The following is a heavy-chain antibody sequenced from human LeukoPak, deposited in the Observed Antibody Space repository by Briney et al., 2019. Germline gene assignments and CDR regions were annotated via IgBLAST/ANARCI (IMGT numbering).Heavy chain of an antibody. Sequence: PSETLSLTCTVSGGSISSGGYYWSWIRQHPGKGLEWIGYIYYSGSTYYNPSLKSRVTISVDTSKNQFSLKLSSVTAADTAVYYCARRPRYCSSTSCFIFDYWGQETLVTVSS. J-gene: IGHJ4*02. CDR3: ARRPRYCSSTSCFIFDY. V-gene: IGHV4-31*03. CDR2: IYYSGST. D-gene: IGHD2-2*01. CDR1: GGSISSGGYY.